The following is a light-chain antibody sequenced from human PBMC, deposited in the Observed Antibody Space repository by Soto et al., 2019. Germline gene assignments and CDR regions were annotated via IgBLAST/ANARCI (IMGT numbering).Light chain of an antibody. Sequence: QSAVTQPPPASRSPGHSFTISFTGTISYVGDNYFSWYQQHLGKAPKLIIYEVGQRPSGVPDRFSGSKSGNPASLTVSGIQTEDEADYYCSEYAGSNNFVFGSGTKVPVL. J-gene: IGLJ1*01. CDR3: SEYAGSNNFV. CDR2: EVG. V-gene: IGLV2-8*01. CDR1: ISYVGDNY.